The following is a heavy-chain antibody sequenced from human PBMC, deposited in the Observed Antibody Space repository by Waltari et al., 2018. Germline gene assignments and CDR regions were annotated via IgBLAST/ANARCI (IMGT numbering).Heavy chain of an antibody. Sequence: QVQLVQSGAEVKKPGSSVKVSCKASGGTFSSYAISWVRQAPGQGLEWMGRSIPIVGTANYAQKFQGRVTITADKSTSTAYMELSSLRSEDTAVYYCARGADYGSGIFDYWGQGTLVTVSS. J-gene: IGHJ4*02. D-gene: IGHD3-10*01. CDR1: GGTFSSYA. V-gene: IGHV1-69*04. CDR3: ARGADYGSGIFDY. CDR2: SIPIVGTA.